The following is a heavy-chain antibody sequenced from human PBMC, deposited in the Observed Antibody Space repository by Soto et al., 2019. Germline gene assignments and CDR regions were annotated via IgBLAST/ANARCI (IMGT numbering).Heavy chain of an antibody. CDR3: VRDRGYSGFFY. D-gene: IGHD5-12*01. CDR1: GFTFSDYY. Sequence: QVQLVESGGGLVKPGGSLRLYCEASGFTFSDYYMSWIRQAPGKGLEWVSYITSSRSNFTNYADSVKGRFTISRDNAKNSVYLQMDSLRVEDTAVYYCVRDRGYSGFFYWGQGVLVTVSA. CDR2: ITSSRSNFT. V-gene: IGHV3-11*06. J-gene: IGHJ4*02.